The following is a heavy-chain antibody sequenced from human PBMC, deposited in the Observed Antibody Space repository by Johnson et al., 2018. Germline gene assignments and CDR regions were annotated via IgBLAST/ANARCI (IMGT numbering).Heavy chain of an antibody. CDR3: ARSSWDWIYVRAFDI. D-gene: IGHD1-7*01. J-gene: IGHJ3*02. CDR2: ISYDGSNK. CDR1: GFTFSSYA. V-gene: IGHV3-30-3*01. Sequence: QVQLVQSGGGVVQPGRSLRLSCAASGFTFSSYAMHWVRQAPGKGLEWVAVISYDGSNKYYADSVKGRFTISRDNSKNTLYLQMNSRGAEDTAVYYCARSSWDWIYVRAFDIWGQGKMVTVSS.